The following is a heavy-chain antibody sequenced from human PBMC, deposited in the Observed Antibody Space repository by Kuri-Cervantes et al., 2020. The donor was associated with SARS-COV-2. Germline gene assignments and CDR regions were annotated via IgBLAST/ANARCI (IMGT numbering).Heavy chain of an antibody. V-gene: IGHV3-33*01. CDR2: IWYDGSNK. Sequence: GGSLRLSCAASGFTFSSYGMHWVRQAPGKGLEWVAVIWYDGSNKYYADSVKGRFTISRDNSKNTLYLQMNSLRAEDTAVYYCARDCSSPYKYYYYYYMDVWGKGTTVTVSS. D-gene: IGHD6-13*01. CDR1: GFTFSSYG. J-gene: IGHJ6*03. CDR3: ARDCSSPYKYYYYYYMDV.